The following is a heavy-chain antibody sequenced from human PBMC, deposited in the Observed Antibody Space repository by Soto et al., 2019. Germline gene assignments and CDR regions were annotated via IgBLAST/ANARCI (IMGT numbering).Heavy chain of an antibody. CDR3: APLPDIVATLIDY. D-gene: IGHD5-12*01. J-gene: IGHJ4*02. V-gene: IGHV3-21*01. CDR2: ISSSSSYI. Sequence: EVQLVESGGGLVKPGGSLRLSCAASGLTFSSYSMNWVRQAPGKGLEWVSSISSSSSYIYYADSVKGRFTISRDNAKNSLYLQMNSLRAEDTAVYYCAPLPDIVATLIDYWGQGTLVTVSS. CDR1: GLTFSSYS.